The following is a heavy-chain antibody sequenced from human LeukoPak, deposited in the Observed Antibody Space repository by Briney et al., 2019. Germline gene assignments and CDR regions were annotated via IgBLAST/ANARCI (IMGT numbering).Heavy chain of an antibody. Sequence: GGSLRLSCAASGFTFSSYAMRWVRQAPGKGLEWVSAISGSGGSTYYADSVKGRFTISRDNSKNTLYLQMNSLRAEDTAVYYCAKEGYCGCDCYREFVYWGQGTLVTAS. CDR1: GFTFSSYA. V-gene: IGHV3-23*01. CDR2: ISGSGGST. CDR3: AKEGYCGCDCYREFVY. D-gene: IGHD2-21*02. J-gene: IGHJ4*02.